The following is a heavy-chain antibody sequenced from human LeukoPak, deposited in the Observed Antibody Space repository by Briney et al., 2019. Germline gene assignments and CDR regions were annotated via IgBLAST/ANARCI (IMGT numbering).Heavy chain of an antibody. CDR1: GFAFNSYA. D-gene: IGHD3-3*01. CDR3: ATKGRNYDFWSGSSNFDY. J-gene: IGHJ4*02. Sequence: GGSLRLSCAAPGFAFNSYAMSWVRQAPGKGLEWVSSISGSTGNTYYADSVKGRLIISRANSKNTLYLQMNSLSAEDTAVYYCATKGRNYDFWSGSSNFDYWGQGILVTVSS. CDR2: ISGSTGNT. V-gene: IGHV3-23*01.